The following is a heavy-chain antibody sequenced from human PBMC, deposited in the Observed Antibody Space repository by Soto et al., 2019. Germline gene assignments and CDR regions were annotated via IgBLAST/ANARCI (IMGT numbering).Heavy chain of an antibody. CDR2: IIPIFGTA. V-gene: IGHV1-69*19. Sequence: VQLVQSGAEVKKPGSSVKVSCKASGGTFSSYAISWVRQAPGQRLEWMGGIIPIFGTANYAQKFQGRVTITADQPTSTAYMELSSLRSEDTAVYYCASGAVATWYYYYGMDVWGQGTTVTVSS. CDR3: ASGAVATWYYYYGMDV. CDR1: GGTFSSYA. D-gene: IGHD4-4*01. J-gene: IGHJ6*02.